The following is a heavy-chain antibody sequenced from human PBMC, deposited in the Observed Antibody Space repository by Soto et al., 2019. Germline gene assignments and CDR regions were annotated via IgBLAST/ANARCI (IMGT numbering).Heavy chain of an antibody. CDR1: GFTFDDYA. V-gene: IGHV3-9*01. CDR3: AKDAPSDGWYGDYFDY. D-gene: IGHD6-19*01. J-gene: IGHJ4*02. CDR2: ISWNSENI. Sequence: EVQLVESGGGLVQPGRSLRLSCAASGFTFDDYAVHWVRQAPGKGLEWVSGISWNSENIAYADSVKGRFTISRDNAKNSLYLQTNSLRAEDTALYYCAKDAPSDGWYGDYFDYWGQGTLVTVS.